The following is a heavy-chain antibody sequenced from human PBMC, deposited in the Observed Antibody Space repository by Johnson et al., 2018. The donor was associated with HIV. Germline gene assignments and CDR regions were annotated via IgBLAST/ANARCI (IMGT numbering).Heavy chain of an antibody. D-gene: IGHD1-26*01. V-gene: IGHV3-30*19. Sequence: QVQLVESGGGVVQPGGSLRLSCAASDFTFSSYGMHWVRQAPGKGLEWVAVISYDGSNKYYADSVKGRFTISRDNSKNTLYLQMNSLRAEDTAVYYCARDSGRYQGAFDIWGQGTMVTVSS. CDR1: DFTFSSYG. CDR3: ARDSGRYQGAFDI. CDR2: ISYDGSNK. J-gene: IGHJ3*02.